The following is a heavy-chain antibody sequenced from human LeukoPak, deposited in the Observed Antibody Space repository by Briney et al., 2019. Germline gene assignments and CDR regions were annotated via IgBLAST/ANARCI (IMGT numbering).Heavy chain of an antibody. Sequence: GGSLRLFCTPSGFTFSDHYMIWMRQSPGKGLEWFIYFNNSSSNTNYAASVKARFTISRDNAKNSLYLQMNSLRAENTAVYYCARGDYDDSGDIDYWGQGTLVTVSS. CDR3: ARGDYDDSGDIDY. CDR1: GFTFSDHY. V-gene: IGHV3-11*06. J-gene: IGHJ4*02. CDR2: FNNSSSNT. D-gene: IGHD3-22*01.